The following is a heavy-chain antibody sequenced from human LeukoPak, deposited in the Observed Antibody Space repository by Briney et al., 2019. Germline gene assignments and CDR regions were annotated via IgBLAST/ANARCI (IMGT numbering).Heavy chain of an antibody. D-gene: IGHD2-15*01. CDR3: AKNRGDITSSRVGCDY. CDR2: ISGSGGST. CDR1: GCTFSNYA. J-gene: IGHJ4*02. V-gene: IGHV3-23*01. Sequence: GGSLRLSCAASGCTFSNYAMTWVRQVPGKGLEWVSIISGSGGSTYYADSVKGRFTISRDNPKNTLYLQMNTLRAEDTAVYYCAKNRGDITSSRVGCDYWGQGALVTVSS.